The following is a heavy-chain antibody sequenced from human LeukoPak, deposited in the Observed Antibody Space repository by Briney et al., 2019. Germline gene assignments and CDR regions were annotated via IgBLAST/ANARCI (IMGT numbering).Heavy chain of an antibody. Sequence: SEALSLTCAVYGGSFSGYYWSWIRQPPGKGLEWIGEINHSGSTNYNPSLKSRITISVDTSKNQFSLKLSSVTAADTAVYYCARVTGYMIEDYFDYWGQGTLVTVSS. CDR1: GGSFSGYY. V-gene: IGHV4-34*01. CDR2: INHSGST. J-gene: IGHJ4*02. D-gene: IGHD3-22*01. CDR3: ARVTGYMIEDYFDY.